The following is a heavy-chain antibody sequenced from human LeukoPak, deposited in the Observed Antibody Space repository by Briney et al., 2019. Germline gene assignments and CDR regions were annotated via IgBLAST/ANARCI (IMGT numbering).Heavy chain of an antibody. J-gene: IGHJ6*03. CDR1: GFTFSGYS. CDR3: ARRQFPPTTVTTSYYYMDV. D-gene: IGHD4-11*01. Sequence: PGGSLRLSCAASGFTFSGYSMNWVRQAPGKGLEWVSSISSTSSYIYYADSVKGRFTISRDNAKNSLYLQMNSLRAEDTAVYYCARRQFPPTTVTTSYYYMDVWGKGTTVTVSS. CDR2: ISSTSSYI. V-gene: IGHV3-21*01.